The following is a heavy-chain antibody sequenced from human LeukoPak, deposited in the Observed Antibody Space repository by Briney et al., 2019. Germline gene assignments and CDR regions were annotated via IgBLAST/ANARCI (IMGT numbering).Heavy chain of an antibody. J-gene: IGHJ4*02. V-gene: IGHV3-23*01. Sequence: PGGSLRLSGAASGFTFSSYAMSWVRQAPGKGLEWVSAISGSGGSTYYADPVKGRFTISRDNSKNTLYLQMNSLRAEDTAVYYCAKEGDYGDSSDYWGQGTLVAVSS. CDR3: AKEGDYGDSSDY. D-gene: IGHD4-17*01. CDR1: GFTFSSYA. CDR2: ISGSGGST.